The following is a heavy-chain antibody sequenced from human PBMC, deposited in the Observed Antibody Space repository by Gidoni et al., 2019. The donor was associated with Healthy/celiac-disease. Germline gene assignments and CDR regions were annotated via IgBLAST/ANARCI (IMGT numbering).Heavy chain of an antibody. V-gene: IGHV3-48*03. CDR2: ISSSGSTI. J-gene: IGHJ3*02. Sequence: EVQLVESGGGLVQPGGSLRLSCAASGFTFSSYEINWARQVPGKGLEWVSYISSSGSTIYYADSVKGRFTISRDNAKNSLYLQMNSLRAEDTAVYYCARANKGYYYDSSGYSDAFDIWGQGTMVTVSS. D-gene: IGHD3-22*01. CDR1: GFTFSSYE. CDR3: ARANKGYYYDSSGYSDAFDI.